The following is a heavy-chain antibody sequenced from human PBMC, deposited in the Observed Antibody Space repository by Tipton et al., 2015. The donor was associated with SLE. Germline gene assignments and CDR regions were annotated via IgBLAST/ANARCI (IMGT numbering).Heavy chain of an antibody. V-gene: IGHV3-48*03. CDR1: GFTFSSNE. CDR3: VRVGSGYGGFFDY. J-gene: IGHJ4*02. CDR2: IGSRANMI. Sequence: LSLTCAASGFTFSSNELTWVRQAPGKGLEWVSYIGSRANMIYYADSVKGRFTISRDNAKNSLYLQMNSLRAEDTAVYHCVRVGSGYGGFFDYWGQGTLVTVSS. D-gene: IGHD4-23*01.